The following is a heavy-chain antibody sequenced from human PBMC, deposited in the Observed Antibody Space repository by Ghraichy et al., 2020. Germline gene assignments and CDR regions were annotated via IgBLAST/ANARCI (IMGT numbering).Heavy chain of an antibody. J-gene: IGHJ4*02. V-gene: IGHV3-30*02. CDR1: GFTFSSYG. Sequence: GSLRLSCAASGFTFSSYGMHWVRQAPGKGLEWVAFIRYDGSNKYYADSVKGRFTISRDNSKNTLYLQMNSLRAEDTAVYYCAKDLAFYSSSWYGYYFDYWGQGNLVTVSS. CDR3: AKDLAFYSSSWYGYYFDY. D-gene: IGHD6-13*01. CDR2: IRYDGSNK.